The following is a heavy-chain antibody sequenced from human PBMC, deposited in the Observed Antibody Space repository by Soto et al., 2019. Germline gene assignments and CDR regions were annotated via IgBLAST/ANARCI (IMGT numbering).Heavy chain of an antibody. Sequence: PSETLSLTCTVSGGSISSSSYYWGWIRQPPGKGLEWIGSIYYSGNTKYEQTLQGRVTMTTDTSTSTAYMELRSLTSDDTAVYYCARDGGQTVVDSWGQGTLVTVSS. J-gene: IGHJ5*01. CDR2: IYYSGNT. CDR3: ARDGGQTVVDS. D-gene: IGHD3-16*01. V-gene: IGHV4-39*02. CDR1: GGSISSSSYY.